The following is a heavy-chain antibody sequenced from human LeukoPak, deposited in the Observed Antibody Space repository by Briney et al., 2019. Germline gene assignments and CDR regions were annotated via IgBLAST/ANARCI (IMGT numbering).Heavy chain of an antibody. V-gene: IGHV3-30*04. Sequence: GGSLRLSCAASGFTFSSYAMHWVRQAPGKGLEWVAVISYDGSNKYYADSVKGRFTISRDNSKNTLYLQMNSLRAEDTAVYYCACSSGSYYPFDYWGQGTLVTVSS. CDR2: ISYDGSNK. CDR3: ACSSGSYYPFDY. J-gene: IGHJ4*02. CDR1: GFTFSSYA. D-gene: IGHD1-26*01.